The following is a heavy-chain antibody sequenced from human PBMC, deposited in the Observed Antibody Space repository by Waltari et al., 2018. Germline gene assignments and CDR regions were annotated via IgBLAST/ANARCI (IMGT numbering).Heavy chain of an antibody. J-gene: IGHJ4*02. CDR1: GFTLSNYW. Sequence: EVQLVESGGGLVQPGGSLRLSCVASGFTLSNYWMHWVRQAPGKGREWVAHIKPDGSQTDYVGSVKGRFAISRDNARNSLYLQMNSLRADDTAIYYCARDPARRADYWGQGTLVTVSS. V-gene: IGHV3-7*01. CDR3: ARDPARRADY. CDR2: IKPDGSQT.